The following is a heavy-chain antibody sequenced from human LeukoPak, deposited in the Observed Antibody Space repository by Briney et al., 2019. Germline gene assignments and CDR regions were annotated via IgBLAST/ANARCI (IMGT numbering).Heavy chain of an antibody. CDR1: GGSISSSSYY. V-gene: IGHV4-39*01. CDR2: IYYSGST. D-gene: IGHD6-13*01. CDR3: ARRYSSSWYSETDY. J-gene: IGHJ4*02. Sequence: SETLSLTCTVSGGSISSSSYYWGWIRQPPGKGLVWIGSIYYSGSTSYNPSLKSRVTISVDTSKNQFSLKLSSVTAADTAVYYCARRYSSSWYSETDYWCQGTLVTVSS.